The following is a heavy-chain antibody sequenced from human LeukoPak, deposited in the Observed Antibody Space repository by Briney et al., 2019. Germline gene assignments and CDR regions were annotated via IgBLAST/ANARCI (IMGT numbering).Heavy chain of an antibody. CDR1: GFTFSSYW. CDR2: INTDGSST. Sequence: PGGSLRLSCAASGFTFSSYWMHWVRQAPGKGLVWVSRINTDGSSTSYADSVKGRFTISRDNAKNTLYLQMNSLRAEDTVVYYCAGDPSSPGRFDYWGQGTLVTVSS. J-gene: IGHJ4*02. CDR3: AGDPSSPGRFDY. V-gene: IGHV3-74*01.